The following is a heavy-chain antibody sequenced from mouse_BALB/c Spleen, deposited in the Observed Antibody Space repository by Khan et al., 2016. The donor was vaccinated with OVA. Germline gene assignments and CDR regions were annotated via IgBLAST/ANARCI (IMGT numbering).Heavy chain of an antibody. Sequence: QVQLQQSGPELVRPGVSVKISCKGSGYTFTDYAMHWVKQSHAKSLEWIGVISNYNGNTNYDQKFKGKATMTVDKSSSTAYMELARLTSDDSAIYYCARSATLSNSWFAYWGQGTLVTVSA. V-gene: IGHV1S137*01. CDR2: ISNYNGNT. D-gene: IGHD1-2*01. J-gene: IGHJ3*01. CDR3: ARSATLSNSWFAY. CDR1: GYTFTDYA.